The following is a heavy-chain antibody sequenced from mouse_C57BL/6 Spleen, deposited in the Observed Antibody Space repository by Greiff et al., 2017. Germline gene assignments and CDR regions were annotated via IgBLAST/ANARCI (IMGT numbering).Heavy chain of an antibody. CDR2: ISSGGDYI. CDR1: GFTFSSYA. CDR3: TREGDYGRAMDY. D-gene: IGHD1-1*01. J-gene: IGHJ4*01. Sequence: EVQGVESGEGLVKPGGSLKLSCAASGFTFSSYAMSWVRQTPEKRLEWVAYISSGGDYIYYADTVKGRFTISRDNARNTLYLQMSSLKSEDTAMYYCTREGDYGRAMDYWGQGTSGTVAS. V-gene: IGHV5-9-1*02.